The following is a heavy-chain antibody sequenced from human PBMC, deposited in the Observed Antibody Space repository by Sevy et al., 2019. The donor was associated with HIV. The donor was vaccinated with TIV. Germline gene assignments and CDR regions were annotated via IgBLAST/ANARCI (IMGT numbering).Heavy chain of an antibody. CDR1: GFSFSSYW. Sequence: GGSLRLACAASGFSFSSYWMHWVRRAPGKGLVWVSHLNTDGSSTGYADSVKGRFTISRDNAKNTLYLQMNSLRAEDTAVYYCAKKAGYGSGSYYWYFDLWGRGTLVTVSS. J-gene: IGHJ2*01. CDR2: LNTDGSST. D-gene: IGHD3-10*01. V-gene: IGHV3-74*01. CDR3: AKKAGYGSGSYYWYFDL.